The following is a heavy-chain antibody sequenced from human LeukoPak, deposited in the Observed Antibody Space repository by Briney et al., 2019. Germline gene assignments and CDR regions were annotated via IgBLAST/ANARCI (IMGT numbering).Heavy chain of an antibody. J-gene: IGHJ4*02. CDR1: GGSISSYY. CDR2: IYYSGST. Sequence: PSETLSLTCTVSGGSISSYYWSWIRQPPGKGLEWIGYIYYSGSTNYNPSLKSRVTISVDTSKNQFSLKLSSVTAADTAVYYCARVRLSFGGVSGYYFDYWGQGTLVTVSS. V-gene: IGHV4-59*08. CDR3: ARVRLSFGGVSGYYFDY. D-gene: IGHD3-3*01.